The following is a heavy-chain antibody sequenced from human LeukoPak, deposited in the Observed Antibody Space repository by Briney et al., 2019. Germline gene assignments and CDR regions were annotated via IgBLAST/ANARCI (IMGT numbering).Heavy chain of an antibody. CDR2: IYSGGDT. D-gene: IGHD3-10*02. Sequence: GGSLRLSCAASGFTVSSSHMTWVRQAVGKGLEWVSFIYSGGDTSYADSVKGRFTIPRDNSKNTLYLQMNSLRAEDTAVYYCARVYNYVFDYWGQGTLVTVSS. CDR1: GFTVSSSH. V-gene: IGHV3-53*01. J-gene: IGHJ4*02. CDR3: ARVYNYVFDY.